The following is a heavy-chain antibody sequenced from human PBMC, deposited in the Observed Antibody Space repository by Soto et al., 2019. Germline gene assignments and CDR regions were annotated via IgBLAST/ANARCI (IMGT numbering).Heavy chain of an antibody. V-gene: IGHV1-18*01. D-gene: IGHD1-26*01. CDR2: IIPIFDST. J-gene: IGHJ4*02. CDR3: ARVKPLPFDY. Sequence: GASVKVSCKASANSFSTYGLSWVRQAPGQGLEWMGGIIPIFDSTNYAQKLQGRVTMTTVTSTSTAYMELRSLRSDDTAVYYCARVKPLPFDYWGQGTLVTVSS. CDR1: ANSFSTYG.